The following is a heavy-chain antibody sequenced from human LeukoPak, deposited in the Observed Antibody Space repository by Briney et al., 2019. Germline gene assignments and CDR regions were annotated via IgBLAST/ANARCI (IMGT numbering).Heavy chain of an antibody. Sequence: SSETLSLTCTVSGGSISSYYWSWIRQPPGKGLEWIAYIYYSGSTNYNPSLKSRVTISVDTSKNQFSLKLSSVTAADTAVYYCARSQSRYFNWFDPWGQGTLVTVSS. J-gene: IGHJ5*02. CDR2: IYYSGST. CDR1: GGSISSYY. D-gene: IGHD3-9*01. CDR3: ARSQSRYFNWFDP. V-gene: IGHV4-59*01.